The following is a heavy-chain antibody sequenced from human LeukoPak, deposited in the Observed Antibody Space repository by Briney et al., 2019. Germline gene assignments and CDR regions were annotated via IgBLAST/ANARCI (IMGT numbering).Heavy chain of an antibody. D-gene: IGHD1/OR15-1a*01. J-gene: IGHJ5*02. CDR2: IWHDGNRK. CDR1: GFTFSSYD. CDR3: TKAAGITGTSRDNWFDP. V-gene: IGHV3-30*02. Sequence: PGGSLRLSCAASGFTFSSYDMHWVRRASGKGLEWVASIWHDGNRKYHADSVEGRFTISRDNSKNTVYVQMNSLRADDTAVYYCTKAAGITGTSRDNWFDPWGQGTLVIVSS.